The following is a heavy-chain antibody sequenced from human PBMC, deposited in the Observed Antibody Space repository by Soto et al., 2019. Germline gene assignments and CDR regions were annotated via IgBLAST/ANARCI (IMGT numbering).Heavy chain of an antibody. D-gene: IGHD6-19*01. J-gene: IGHJ6*02. V-gene: IGHV3-23*01. CDR1: GFTFSSYA. CDR2: ISGSGGST. CDR3: AKEAGYSSGWYDYYYYGMDV. Sequence: PGGSLRLSCAASGFTFSSYAMSWVRQAPGKGLEWVSAISGSGGSTYYADSVKGRFTISRDNSKNTLYLQMNSLRAEDTAVYYCAKEAGYSSGWYDYYYYGMDVWGQGTTVTVSS.